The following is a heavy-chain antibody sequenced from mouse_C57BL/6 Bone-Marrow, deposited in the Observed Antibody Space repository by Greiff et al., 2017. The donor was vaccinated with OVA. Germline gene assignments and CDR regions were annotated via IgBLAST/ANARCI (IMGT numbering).Heavy chain of an antibody. Sequence: VQVVESGPELVKPGASVKISCKASGYAFSSSWMNWVKQRPGQGLEWIGRIYPGDGDTNYNGKFQGKATLTADKSSSTAYMQLSSLTSEDSAVYFCARHGECYYASYFDYWGQGTTLTVSS. CDR1: GYAFSSSW. CDR3: ARHGECYYASYFDY. V-gene: IGHV1-82*01. J-gene: IGHJ2*01. D-gene: IGHD1-1*01. CDR2: IYPGDGDT.